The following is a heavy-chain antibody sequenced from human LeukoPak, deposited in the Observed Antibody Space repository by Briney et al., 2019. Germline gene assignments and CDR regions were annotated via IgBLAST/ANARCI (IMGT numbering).Heavy chain of an antibody. V-gene: IGHV3-23*01. CDR1: GFTFSSYG. CDR2: ITGSGHST. CDR3: ARGFGVAYYYYSMDV. D-gene: IGHD3-3*01. Sequence: GGSLRLSCAASGFTFSSYGMNWVRQAPGKGLEWVSAITGSGHSTYYADSVKGRFTISRDNAKNSLYLQMNSLRAEDTAVYYCARGFGVAYYYYSMDVWGKGTTVTISS. J-gene: IGHJ6*03.